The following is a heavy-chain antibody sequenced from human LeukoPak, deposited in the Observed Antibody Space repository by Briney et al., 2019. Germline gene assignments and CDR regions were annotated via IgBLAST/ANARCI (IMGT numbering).Heavy chain of an antibody. CDR2: ISGSGGAT. J-gene: IGHJ3*02. D-gene: IGHD3-3*01. V-gene: IGHV3-23*01. CDR1: GFAFSDYG. Sequence: GGSLRLSCAASGFAFSDYGMNWVRQAPGKGLEWVSAISGSGGATYYADSVKGRFTISRDNSKNTLYLQMNSLRAEDTAVYYCAKVPVFSLTISEVVTDDAFDIWGQGTIVTVSS. CDR3: AKVPVFSLTISEVVTDDAFDI.